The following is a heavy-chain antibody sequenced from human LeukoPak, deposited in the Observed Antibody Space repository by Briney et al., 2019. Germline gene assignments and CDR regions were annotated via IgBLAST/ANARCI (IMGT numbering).Heavy chain of an antibody. V-gene: IGHV1-69*04. CDR1: GYTFTGYY. Sequence: GASVKVSCKASGYTFTGYYMQWVRQAPGQGLEWMGRIIPILGIANYAQKFQGRVTITADKSTSTAYMELSSLRSEDTAVYYCARDCSSTSCYSIWFDPWGQGTLVTVSS. CDR3: ARDCSSTSCYSIWFDP. CDR2: IIPILGIA. D-gene: IGHD2-2*02. J-gene: IGHJ5*02.